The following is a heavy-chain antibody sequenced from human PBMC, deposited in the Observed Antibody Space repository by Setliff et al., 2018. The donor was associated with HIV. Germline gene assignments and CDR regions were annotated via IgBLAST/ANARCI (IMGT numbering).Heavy chain of an antibody. D-gene: IGHD6-19*01. Sequence: SVKVSCKASGYTFTGYYMHWVRQAPGQGLEWMGGIIPMFGIANYARKFQGTVTISADKSMGTAYMEMTSLRSEDTAVYFCARGRLVAGTPDAFDIWGLGTMVTVS. CDR1: GYTFTGYY. CDR3: ARGRLVAGTPDAFDI. V-gene: IGHV1-69*10. J-gene: IGHJ3*02. CDR2: IIPMFGIA.